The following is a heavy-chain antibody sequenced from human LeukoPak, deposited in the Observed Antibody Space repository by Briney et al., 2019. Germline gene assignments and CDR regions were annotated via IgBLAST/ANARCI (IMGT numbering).Heavy chain of an antibody. D-gene: IGHD3-22*01. CDR1: GFTFSSYS. J-gene: IGHJ3*02. V-gene: IGHV3-48*04. Sequence: GGSLRLSCAASGFTFSSYSMNWVRQAPGKGLEWVSYISSSSSTIYYADSVKGRFTISRDNAKNSLYLQMNSLRAEDTAVYYCARAGLTWLDEASDAFDIWGQGTMVTVSS. CDR3: ARAGLTWLDEASDAFDI. CDR2: ISSSSSTI.